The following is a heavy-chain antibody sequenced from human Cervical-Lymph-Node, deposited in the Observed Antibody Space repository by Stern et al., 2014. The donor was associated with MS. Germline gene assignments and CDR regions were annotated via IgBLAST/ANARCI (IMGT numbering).Heavy chain of an antibody. V-gene: IGHV3-49*03. CDR2: IRTKSNGETS. Sequence: EVQLVESGGGLVQPGGSLRLSCTTSGFTFGDCVMSWFRQAPGKGLECVGFIRTKSNGETSEYAASVTGRFTIARDDSTSIAYLQMNSLKTEDTAMYYCTRYFGFDPWGQGTLVTVSS. D-gene: IGHD2/OR15-2a*01. CDR3: TRYFGFDP. CDR1: GFTFGDCV. J-gene: IGHJ5*02.